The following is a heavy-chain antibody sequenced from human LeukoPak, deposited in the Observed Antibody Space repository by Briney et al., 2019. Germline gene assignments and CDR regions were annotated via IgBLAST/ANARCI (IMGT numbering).Heavy chain of an antibody. D-gene: IGHD6-25*01. CDR1: GFTSGGLA. Sequence: GGSLSLSGEPSGFTSGGLAMHWVGRAPGRGLGGVAVISYDGSNKYYADSVKGRFTISRDNSKNTLYLQMNSLRAEDTAVYYCANSGYYYGMDVWGQGTTVTVSS. CDR3: ANSGYYYGMDV. V-gene: IGHV3-30*18. J-gene: IGHJ6*02. CDR2: ISYDGSNK.